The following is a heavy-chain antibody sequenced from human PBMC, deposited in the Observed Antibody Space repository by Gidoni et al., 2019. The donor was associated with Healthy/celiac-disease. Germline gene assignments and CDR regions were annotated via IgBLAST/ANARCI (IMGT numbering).Heavy chain of an antibody. CDR2: ISSSSSYI. J-gene: IGHJ6*02. CDR1: GFTFSSYS. D-gene: IGHD3-16*02. V-gene: IGHV3-21*01. Sequence: EVQLVESGGGLVKPGGSLRLSCAASGFTFSSYSMNWVRQAPGKGLEWVSSISSSSSYIYYADSVKGRFTISRDNAKNSLYLQMNSLRAEDTAVYYCARDGKYYDYVWGSYRPRGMDVWGQGTTVTVSS. CDR3: ARDGKYYDYVWGSYRPRGMDV.